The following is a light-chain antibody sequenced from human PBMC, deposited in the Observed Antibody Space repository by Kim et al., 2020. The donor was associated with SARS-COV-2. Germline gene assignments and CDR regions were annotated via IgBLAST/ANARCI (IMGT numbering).Light chain of an antibody. CDR1: ALPKQY. Sequence: PGQTARITCSGDALPKQYAYWFQQKPGQAPVVVIYEDTERPSGIPERFSGSNSGNTATLTISGTQAMDEADYYCQAWDSGTHNYVFGAGTKVTVL. J-gene: IGLJ1*01. CDR3: QAWDSGTHNYV. CDR2: EDT. V-gene: IGLV3-1*01.